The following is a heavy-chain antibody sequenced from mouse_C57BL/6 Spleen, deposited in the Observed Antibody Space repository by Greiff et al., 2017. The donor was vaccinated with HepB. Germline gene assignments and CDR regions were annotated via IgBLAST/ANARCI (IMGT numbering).Heavy chain of an antibody. V-gene: IGHV5-4*01. D-gene: IGHD2-3*01. CDR3: ARDRGMARWYFDV. CDR2: ISDGGSYT. CDR1: GFTFSSYA. Sequence: DVKLVESGGGLVKPGGSLKLSCAASGFTFSSYAMSWVRQTPEKRLEWVATISDGGSYTYYPDNVKGRFTISRDNAKNNLYLQMSQLKSEDPAMYYCARDRGMARWYFDVWGTGTTVTVSS. J-gene: IGHJ1*03.